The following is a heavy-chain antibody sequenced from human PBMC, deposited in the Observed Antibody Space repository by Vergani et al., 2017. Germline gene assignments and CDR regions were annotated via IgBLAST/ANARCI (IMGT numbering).Heavy chain of an antibody. J-gene: IGHJ5*02. Sequence: EVQLEESGGGLVLPGRSLRLSCVASGFTSAGYAMHWVRQAPGKGLEWVSGISWNRNSIGYADSVKGRFTIYRDNAKNSLYLQMNSLRAEDTALYYCAKDLGTSSGGGWFDPWGQGTLVTVSS. CDR3: AKDLGTSSGGGWFDP. D-gene: IGHD6-6*01. CDR1: GFTSAGYA. CDR2: ISWNRNSI. V-gene: IGHV3-9*02.